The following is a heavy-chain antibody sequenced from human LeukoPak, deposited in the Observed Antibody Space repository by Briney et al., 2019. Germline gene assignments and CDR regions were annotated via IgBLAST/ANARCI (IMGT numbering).Heavy chain of an antibody. Sequence: LSLTCTVSGGSISNYYWTWIRQPPGKGLEWVAVVAYDGSKKYYADSVKGRFTISRGSKNTLYLQMNGLRSEDTAVYYCVKSMGGDSGYDFVFENWGQGTLVTVSS. CDR2: VAYDGSKK. D-gene: IGHD5-12*01. CDR1: GGSISNYY. V-gene: IGHV3-30*18. CDR3: VKSMGGDSGYDFVFEN. J-gene: IGHJ1*01.